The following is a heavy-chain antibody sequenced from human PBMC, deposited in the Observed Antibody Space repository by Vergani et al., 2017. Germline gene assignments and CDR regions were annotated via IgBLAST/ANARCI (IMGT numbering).Heavy chain of an antibody. Sequence: QVQLQQWATGLLKPSETLSLTCTVYGGSFSGYYWSWIRQPPGKGLEWIGYIYYSGSTYYNPSLKSRVTISVDTSKNQFSLKLSSVTAADTAVYYCARSPRGILTGYYLDYWGQGTLVTVSS. CDR2: IYYSGST. CDR1: GGSFSGYY. V-gene: IGHV4-34*01. CDR3: ARSPRGILTGYYLDY. J-gene: IGHJ4*02. D-gene: IGHD3-9*01.